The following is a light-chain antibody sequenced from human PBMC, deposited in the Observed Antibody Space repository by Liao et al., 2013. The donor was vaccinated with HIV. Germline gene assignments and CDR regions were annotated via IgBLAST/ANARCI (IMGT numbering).Light chain of an antibody. J-gene: IGLJ2*01. CDR3: QVWDTSSSQVV. CDR1: NIGRKT. V-gene: IGLV3-21*04. CDR2: YDT. Sequence: SYELTQPPSVSVAPEETATITCGGDNIGRKTVHWYQQKPGQAPLLVIYYDTDRPSGVPERFSGSNSGNTATLTISRVEAGDEADYYCQVWDTSSSQVVFGGGTRLTVL.